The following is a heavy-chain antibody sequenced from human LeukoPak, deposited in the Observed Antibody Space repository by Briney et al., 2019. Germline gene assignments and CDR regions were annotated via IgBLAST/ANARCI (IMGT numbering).Heavy chain of an antibody. CDR1: GGSISSSSYY. V-gene: IGHV4-39*06. D-gene: IGHD3/OR15-3a*01. J-gene: IGHJ3*02. CDR2: IYYSGST. Sequence: SETLSLTCTVSGGSISSSSYYWGWIRQPPGKGLEWIGSIYYSGSTYYNPSLKSRVTISVDTSKNQFPLKLSSVTAADTAVYYCARGLGRDAFDIWGQGTMVTVSS. CDR3: ARGLGRDAFDI.